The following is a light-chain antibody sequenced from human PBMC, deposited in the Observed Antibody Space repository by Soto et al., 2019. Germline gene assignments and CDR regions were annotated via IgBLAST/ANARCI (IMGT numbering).Light chain of an antibody. Sequence: DIQLTQSPSSLSASLGDRVTITCRASQSISTYLNWYQHKPGKAPKLLIYDASNLETGVPSRFSGSGSGTDFTFTISSLQPEDIATYYCQQYDNLPITFGQGTRLEIK. J-gene: IGKJ5*01. CDR3: QQYDNLPIT. CDR1: QSISTY. CDR2: DAS. V-gene: IGKV1-33*01.